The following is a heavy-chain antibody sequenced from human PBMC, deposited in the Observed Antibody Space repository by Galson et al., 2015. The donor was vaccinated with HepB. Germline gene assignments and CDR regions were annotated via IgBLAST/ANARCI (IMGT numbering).Heavy chain of an antibody. Sequence: SVKVSCKASGYTFTSYGISWVRQAPGQGLEWMGWISAYNGNTNYAQKLQGRVTMATDTSTSTAYMELRSLRSDDTAVYYCASLHYYDSSRYYYYGMDVWGQGTTVTVSS. CDR1: GYTFTSYG. CDR3: ASLHYYDSSRYYYYGMDV. J-gene: IGHJ6*02. CDR2: ISAYNGNT. D-gene: IGHD3-22*01. V-gene: IGHV1-18*04.